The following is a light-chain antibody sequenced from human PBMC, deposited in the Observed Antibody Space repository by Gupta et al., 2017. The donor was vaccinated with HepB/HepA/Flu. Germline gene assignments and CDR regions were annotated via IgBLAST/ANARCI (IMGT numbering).Light chain of an antibody. CDR1: QSVDSN. Sequence: EIVMTQSPATLSVSRGERATLSCRASQSVDSNLAWYQQKPGQAPRLIIYGASNRDMGVTARFSGGGAGKDFTLTSSRWQYEACAIYYGQQDNNSGPFGQGTQVEI. V-gene: IGKV3-15*01. J-gene: IGKJ1*01. CDR3: QQDNNSGP. CDR2: GAS.